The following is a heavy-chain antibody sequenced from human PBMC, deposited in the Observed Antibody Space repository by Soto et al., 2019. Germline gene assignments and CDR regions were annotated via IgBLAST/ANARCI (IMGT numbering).Heavy chain of an antibody. J-gene: IGHJ2*01. V-gene: IGHV4-31*02. Sequence: QVQLQESGPGLVKPSQTLSLACTVSGGSIDTSDYYWSWIRQQPGKGLEGIGYIFHSGDTYYNPSLTSRLAFSVDTSKNQFSLRLTSVTVADTAMYFCARHPRITRGWHFDLWGRGTLVTVSS. CDR3: ARHPRITRGWHFDL. D-gene: IGHD1-20*01. CDR1: GGSIDTSDYY. CDR2: IFHSGDT.